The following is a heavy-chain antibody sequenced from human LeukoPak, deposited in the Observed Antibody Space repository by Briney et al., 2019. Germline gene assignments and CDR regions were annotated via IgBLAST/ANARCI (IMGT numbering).Heavy chain of an antibody. CDR1: GFTFDDYA. CDR2: ISWNSGSI. Sequence: PGGSLRLSCAASGFTFDDYAMHWVRQAPGKGLEWVSGISWNSGSIGYADSVKGRFTISRDNAKNSLYLQMNSLRAEDTALYYCAKARYCSSTSCLNDAFDIWGQGTMVTVSS. CDR3: AKARYCSSTSCLNDAFDI. V-gene: IGHV3-9*01. J-gene: IGHJ3*02. D-gene: IGHD2-2*01.